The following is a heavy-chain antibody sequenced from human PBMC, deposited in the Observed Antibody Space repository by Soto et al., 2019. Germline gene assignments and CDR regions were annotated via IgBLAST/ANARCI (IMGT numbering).Heavy chain of an antibody. CDR1: GYTFTSYA. J-gene: IGHJ6*02. Sequence: ASVKVSCKASGYTFTSYAMHWVRQAPGQRLEWMRWINAGNGNTKYSQKFQGRVTITRDTSASTAYMELSSLISEDTAVYYCARGVVNLRFLKWLGGDYYSGMDVWGQETTVTVSS. CDR3: ARGVVNLRFLKWLGGDYYSGMDV. D-gene: IGHD3-3*01. V-gene: IGHV1-3*01. CDR2: INAGNGNT.